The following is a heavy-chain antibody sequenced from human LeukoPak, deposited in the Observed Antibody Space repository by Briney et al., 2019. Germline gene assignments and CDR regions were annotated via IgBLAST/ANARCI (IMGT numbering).Heavy chain of an antibody. CDR2: VKSDGSDT. CDR1: GSTFSRYW. V-gene: IGHV3-74*01. J-gene: IGHJ4*02. D-gene: IGHD1-26*01. CDR3: TAGIGIYYCC. Sequence: GGSLRLSCAASGSTFSRYWLHWVRQAPGKGLVWVSRVKSDGSDTIYAASVSGGFTTSNDNTKQTLYLQMDVLRADDTAVYYCTAGIGIYYCCRGKGTLVTAAS.